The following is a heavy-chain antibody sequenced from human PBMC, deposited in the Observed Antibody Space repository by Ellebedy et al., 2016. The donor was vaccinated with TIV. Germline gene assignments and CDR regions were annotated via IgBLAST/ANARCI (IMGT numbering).Heavy chain of an antibody. CDR1: GYSFTSYW. CDR2: IYPGGSDT. V-gene: IGHV5-51*01. Sequence: PGGSLRLSCKGSGYSFTSYWIGWVRQMPGKGLEWVGNIYPGGSDTSYSASFQGEVTISVDKSISTAYLHWSSLKASDTDMYYCARSGTRMYNSGPVSVGYNWFDPWGQGTLVTVSS. CDR3: ARSGTRMYNSGPVSVGYNWFDP. D-gene: IGHD6-19*01. J-gene: IGHJ5*02.